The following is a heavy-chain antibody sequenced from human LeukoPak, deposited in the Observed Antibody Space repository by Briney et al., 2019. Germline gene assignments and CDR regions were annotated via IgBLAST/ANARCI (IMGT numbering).Heavy chain of an antibody. CDR2: MNPNNGGT. Sequence: ASVKVSCKASGYTFTGYYMHWVRQAPGQGLEWMGWMNPNNGGTNYVQKFQGRVTMTRDTSISTAYMELSSLRSEDTAVYYCARVRRFGEGNYMDVWGTGTTVTVSS. D-gene: IGHD3-10*01. CDR1: GYTFTGYY. V-gene: IGHV1-2*02. CDR3: ARVRRFGEGNYMDV. J-gene: IGHJ6*03.